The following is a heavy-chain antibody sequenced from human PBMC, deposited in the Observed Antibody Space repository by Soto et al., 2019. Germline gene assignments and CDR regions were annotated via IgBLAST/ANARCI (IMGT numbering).Heavy chain of an antibody. V-gene: IGHV1-18*01. J-gene: IGHJ2*01. CDR2: ISASTRNT. D-gene: IGHD2-15*01. CDR1: GYTFSDYA. Sequence: QVQLVQSEDEVKKPGASVRVSCQASGYTFSDYAISWVRQAPGQGLEWMGWISASTRNTDQAHSFQGRVIMTLDTSTNTAYMELMSLRSDDTAVYYCVRCYCSVGSCYACWHFDLWGRGTLVTVSS. CDR3: VRCYCSVGSCYACWHFDL.